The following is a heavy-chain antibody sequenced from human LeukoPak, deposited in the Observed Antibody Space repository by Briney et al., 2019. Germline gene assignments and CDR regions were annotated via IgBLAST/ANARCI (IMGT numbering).Heavy chain of an antibody. CDR2: ISRSSSYI. V-gene: IGHV3-21*01. CDR3: ARDQNSRWEPRLFDP. D-gene: IGHD1-26*01. CDR1: GFTFSSYS. J-gene: IGHJ5*02. Sequence: GGSLRLSCAASGFTFSSYSMNWVRQAPGKGLEWVSSISRSSSYIYYADSVKGRFTISRDNAKNSLYLQMNSLRAEDTAVYYCARDQNSRWEPRLFDPWGQGTLVTVSS.